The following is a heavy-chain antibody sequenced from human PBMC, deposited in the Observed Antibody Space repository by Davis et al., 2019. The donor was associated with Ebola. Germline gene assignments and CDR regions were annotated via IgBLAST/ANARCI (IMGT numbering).Heavy chain of an antibody. D-gene: IGHD6-13*01. J-gene: IGHJ6*02. Sequence: PSETLSLTCTVSGGSISSYYWSWIRQPAGKGLEWIGRIYTSGSTNYNPSLKSRVTMSVDTSKNQFSLKLSSVTAADTAVYYCARCIAAAGTYYGMDVWGQGTTVTVSS. CDR2: IYTSGST. V-gene: IGHV4-4*07. CDR1: GGSISSYY. CDR3: ARCIAAAGTYYGMDV.